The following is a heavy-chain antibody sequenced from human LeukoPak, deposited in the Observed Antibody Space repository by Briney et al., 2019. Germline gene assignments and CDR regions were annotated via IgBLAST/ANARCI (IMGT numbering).Heavy chain of an antibody. D-gene: IGHD6-13*01. CDR1: GFIFSNYD. V-gene: IGHV3-30*02. CDR3: ARGWYFDS. Sequence: GGSLRLFCAASGFIFSNYDMHWVRQAPGKGLEWVAFLRYDETNEHYADSLKGRFTISRDNSKDTLYLHMNSLRVEDTAVYYCARGWYFDSWGQGTLVTVSS. CDR2: LRYDETNE. J-gene: IGHJ4*02.